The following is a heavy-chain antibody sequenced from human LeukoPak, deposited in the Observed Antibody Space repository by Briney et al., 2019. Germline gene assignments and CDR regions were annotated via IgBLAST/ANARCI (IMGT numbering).Heavy chain of an antibody. V-gene: IGHV3-23*01. CDR2: ISGSGGST. CDR3: AKGPYMVRGVIITYYFDY. Sequence: PGGSLRLSCEASGFTFSSYAMSWVRQAPGKGLEWVSGISGSGGSTYYADSVKGRFTISRDNSKNTLYLQMNSLRAEDTAVYYCAKGPYMVRGVIITYYFDYWGQGTLVTVSS. J-gene: IGHJ4*02. D-gene: IGHD3-10*01. CDR1: GFTFSSYA.